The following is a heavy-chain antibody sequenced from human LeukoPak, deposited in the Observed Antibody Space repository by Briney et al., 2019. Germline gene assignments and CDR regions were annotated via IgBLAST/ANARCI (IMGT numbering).Heavy chain of an antibody. CDR1: GGSISSYY. J-gene: IGHJ4*02. Sequence: SETLSLTCTVSGGSISSYYWSWIRQPPGKGLEWIGYISYSGSTNYNPSLKSRVTISVDTSKNQFSLKLSSVTAADTAVYYCAREVGQIDYWGQGTLVTVSS. CDR3: AREVGQIDY. CDR2: ISYSGST. V-gene: IGHV4-59*01.